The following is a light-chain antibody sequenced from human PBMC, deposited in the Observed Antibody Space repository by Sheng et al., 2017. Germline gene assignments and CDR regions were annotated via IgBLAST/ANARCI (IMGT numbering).Light chain of an antibody. CDR1: QSIRNY. J-gene: IGKJ4*01. CDR2: SAS. Sequence: VLTQSPATLSVSPGERVSLSCRASQSIRNYLAWYQQKPGLAPRLLIYSASTRATDIPARFSGSGSGTEFTLTISGLQSEDFATYSCQQYYNYPLTFGGGTKVEIK. CDR3: QQYYNYPLT. V-gene: IGKV3-15*01.